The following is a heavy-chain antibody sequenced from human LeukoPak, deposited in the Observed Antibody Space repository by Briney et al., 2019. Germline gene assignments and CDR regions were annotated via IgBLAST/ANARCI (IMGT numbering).Heavy chain of an antibody. V-gene: IGHV3-30*02. D-gene: IGHD3-16*01. CDR2: IRYDGSNK. CDR1: RFTFSSYG. CDR3: ARAAENYGGRFDS. J-gene: IGHJ4*02. Sequence: GGSLRLSCAASRFTFSSYGMHWVRQAPGKGLEWVAFIRYDGSNKYYADSVKGRFTISRDNSKNTLYLQMNSLRAEDTAVYYCARAAENYGGRFDSWGQGTLVTVSS.